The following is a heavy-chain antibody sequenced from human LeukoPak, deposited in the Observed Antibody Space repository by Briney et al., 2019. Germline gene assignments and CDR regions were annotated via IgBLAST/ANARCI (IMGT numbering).Heavy chain of an antibody. CDR1: GFAFINYA. V-gene: IGHV3-23*01. D-gene: IGHD6-19*01. CDR3: AKRRTSGWSRAALEY. J-gene: IGHJ4*02. Sequence: GGSLRLSCAASGFAFINYAMTWVRLTPGKGLEWVADTSGSGATTFYADSVKGRFTISRDNSKNTLFLQMNSLRPEDMAVYYCAKRRTSGWSRAALEYWGQGTLVIVSS. CDR2: TSGSGATT.